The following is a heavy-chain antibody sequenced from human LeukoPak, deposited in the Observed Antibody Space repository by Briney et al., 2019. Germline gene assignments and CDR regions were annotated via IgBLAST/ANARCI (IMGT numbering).Heavy chain of an antibody. J-gene: IGHJ4*02. V-gene: IGHV3-7*03. D-gene: IGHD1-1*01. CDR1: GVVFSSYW. CDR3: ARDRGGKDF. Sequence: PGASLRLSCTASGVVFSSYWMSWVRQAPGKGLEWVANIKDDESQKYYGDSVKGRFTISRDNAKKSLYLQMNSLRADDTAVYYCARDRGGKDFWGQGTLVVVSS. CDR2: IKDDESQK.